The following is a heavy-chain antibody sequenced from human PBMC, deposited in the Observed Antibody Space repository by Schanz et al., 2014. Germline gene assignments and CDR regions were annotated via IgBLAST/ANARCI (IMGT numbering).Heavy chain of an antibody. CDR1: GFTFGGYG. Sequence: VHLLESGGGLVQPGGSLRLSCAVSGFTFGGYGLHWVRQAPGKGLEWVGFISFDGRNTGYAHSVKGRFTISRDNSKNAVNLQMNSLRAEDTAVYYCAKEKEEVAADGSFFDYWGQGTLVTVSS. CDR2: ISFDGRNT. D-gene: IGHD6-13*01. J-gene: IGHJ4*02. CDR3: AKEKEEVAADGSFFDY. V-gene: IGHV3-30*18.